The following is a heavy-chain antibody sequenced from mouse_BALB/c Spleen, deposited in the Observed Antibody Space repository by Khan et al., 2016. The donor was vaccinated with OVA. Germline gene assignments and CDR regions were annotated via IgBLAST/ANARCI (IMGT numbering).Heavy chain of an antibody. J-gene: IGHJ2*01. CDR1: GYTFINYW. CDR2: INPSTGYT. Sequence: QVQLKESGAELAKPGASVKMSCKASGYTFINYWILWVKQRPGQGLEWIGYINPSTGYTEYNQNFKDKATLTADKSSSTAHMQLSSLTSEDSAVYYCARRGLRWDFDYWGQGTTHTVSS. V-gene: IGHV1-7*01. D-gene: IGHD1-1*01. CDR3: ARRGLRWDFDY.